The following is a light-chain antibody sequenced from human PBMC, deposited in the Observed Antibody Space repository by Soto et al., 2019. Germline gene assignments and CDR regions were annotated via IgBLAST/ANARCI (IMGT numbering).Light chain of an antibody. J-gene: IGLJ3*02. CDR3: SSYGGSNNLL. V-gene: IGLV2-8*01. Sequence: QSVPTQPPSASGSPGQSVTISCTGTSSDVGVYNFVSWYQQRPGKAPKLMIYDVNKRPSGVPDRFSGSKSGSTASLTVSGLQAEDEADYYCSSYGGSNNLLFGGGTKVTVL. CDR2: DVN. CDR1: SSDVGVYNF.